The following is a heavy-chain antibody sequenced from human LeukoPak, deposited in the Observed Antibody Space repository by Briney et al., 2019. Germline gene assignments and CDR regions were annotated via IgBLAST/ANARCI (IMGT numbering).Heavy chain of an antibody. Sequence: SGTLSLTCTVSGGSVSSGSYYWSWIRQPPGKGLERIGYIYYSGSTYYNPSLKSRVTISVDTSKNQFSLKLSSVTAADTAVYYCARVLGYGDYSDYWGQGTLVTVSS. CDR2: IYYSGST. CDR3: ARVLGYGDYSDY. D-gene: IGHD4-17*01. CDR1: GGSVSSGSYY. V-gene: IGHV4-61*01. J-gene: IGHJ4*02.